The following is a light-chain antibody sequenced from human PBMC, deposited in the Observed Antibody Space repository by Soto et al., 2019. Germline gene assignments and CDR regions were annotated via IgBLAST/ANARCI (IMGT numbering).Light chain of an antibody. Sequence: QSVLTQPASVSWSPGQPITISCTGTSSDVGGYNYVSWYQQQSGKAPKLMIHEVSNRPSGVSNRFSGSKSGNTASLTISGLQAEDEADYYCSSYTSSRAYVFGIGTKVTVL. CDR1: SSDVGGYNY. V-gene: IGLV2-14*01. CDR3: SSYTSSRAYV. J-gene: IGLJ1*01. CDR2: EVS.